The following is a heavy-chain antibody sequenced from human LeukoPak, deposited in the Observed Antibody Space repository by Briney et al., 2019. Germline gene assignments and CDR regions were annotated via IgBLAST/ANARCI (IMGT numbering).Heavy chain of an antibody. V-gene: IGHV4-4*07. Sequence: KPSETLSLTCAVYGGSFSGYFWNWVRQPAREGLEWIGRISTGGSTDYNPSLESRLTMSVDTSKNQFSLRLSSVTAADTAVYYCARDGSSSWPFDFWGQGTLVTVSS. CDR2: ISTGGST. CDR1: GGSFSGYF. CDR3: ARDGSSSWPFDF. D-gene: IGHD6-13*01. J-gene: IGHJ4*02.